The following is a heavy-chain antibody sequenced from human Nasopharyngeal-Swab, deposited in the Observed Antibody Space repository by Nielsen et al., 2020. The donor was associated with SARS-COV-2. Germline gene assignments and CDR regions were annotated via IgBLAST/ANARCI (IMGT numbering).Heavy chain of an antibody. Sequence: SETLSLTCTVSGDSISRGYYWGWIRQPPGKGLEWIGTIFHSGDANYTPSLKSRVTISVDTSKNQFSLKLTSVTAADTAVYYCAREWFGDYRFDPWGQGTLVTVS. J-gene: IGHJ5*02. CDR3: AREWFGDYRFDP. D-gene: IGHD3-10*01. CDR2: IFHSGDA. V-gene: IGHV4-38-2*02. CDR1: GDSISRGYY.